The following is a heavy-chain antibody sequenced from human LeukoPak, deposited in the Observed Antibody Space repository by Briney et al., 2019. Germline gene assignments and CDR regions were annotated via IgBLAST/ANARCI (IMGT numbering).Heavy chain of an antibody. D-gene: IGHD5-18*01. CDR2: IYSSGIT. J-gene: IGHJ4*02. CDR3: ARAGGYSYRVDY. Sequence: PSETLSLTCTVSGGSISGYYWSWIQQPPGKGLEWIAYIYSSGITSYNPSLKSRVTISIDTSKNHFSLRLSSVTAADTAVYYCARAGGYSYRVDYWGQGTLVTVSS. CDR1: GGSISGYY. V-gene: IGHV4-59*01.